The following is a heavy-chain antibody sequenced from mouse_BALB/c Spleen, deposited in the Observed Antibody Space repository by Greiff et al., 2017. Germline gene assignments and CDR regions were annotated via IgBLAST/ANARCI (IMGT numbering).Heavy chain of an antibody. J-gene: IGHJ2*01. CDR3: ARRIYYGNYLDY. Sequence: QVQLQQSGAELMKPGASVKISCKATGYTFSSYWIEWVKQRPGHGLEWIGEILPGSGSTNYNEKFKGKATFTADTSSNTAYMQLSSLTSEDSAVYYCARRIYYGNYLDYWGQGTTLTVSS. CDR2: ILPGSGST. CDR1: GYTFSSYW. D-gene: IGHD2-1*01. V-gene: IGHV1-9*01.